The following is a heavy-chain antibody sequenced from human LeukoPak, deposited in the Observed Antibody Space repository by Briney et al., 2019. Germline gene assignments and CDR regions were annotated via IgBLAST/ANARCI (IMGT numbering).Heavy chain of an antibody. D-gene: IGHD5-12*01. Sequence: GGSLRLSCAASGFTFSSYAMSWVRQAPGKGLEWVSAISGSGGSTYYADSVKGRFTISRDNSKNTLYLQMNSLRAEDTAVYCCANTPLDSGYDYWGQGTLVTVSS. CDR2: ISGSGGST. CDR3: ANTPLDSGYDY. J-gene: IGHJ4*02. V-gene: IGHV3-23*01. CDR1: GFTFSSYA.